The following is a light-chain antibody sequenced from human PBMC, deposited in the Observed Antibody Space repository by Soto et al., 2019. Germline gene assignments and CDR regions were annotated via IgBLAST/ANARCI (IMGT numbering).Light chain of an antibody. CDR2: GVS. V-gene: IGKV1-39*01. Sequence: DIQMTQSPSSLSASVGDKVTITCRASQSISSSLNWYQQRSGKAPNLLIYGVSRLQGGVPSRFSGSGSGKDFTLSISSLQPEDFANYYCQQSYTAPSITLGQGTRLEIK. CDR3: QQSYTAPSIT. J-gene: IGKJ5*01. CDR1: QSISSS.